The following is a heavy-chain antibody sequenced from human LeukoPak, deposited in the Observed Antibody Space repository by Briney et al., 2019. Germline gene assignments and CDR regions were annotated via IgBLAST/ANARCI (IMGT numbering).Heavy chain of an antibody. CDR1: GYTFTGYY. CDR2: INPNSGGT. J-gene: IGHJ5*02. D-gene: IGHD6-19*01. V-gene: IGHV1-2*02. Sequence: ASVKVSCKASGYTFTGYYMHWVRQAPGHGLEWMGWINPNSGGTNYAQKFQGRVTMTRDTSISTAYMELSRLRSDDTAVYYCARALQWLVRSRWFDPWGQGTLVTVSS. CDR3: ARALQWLVRSRWFDP.